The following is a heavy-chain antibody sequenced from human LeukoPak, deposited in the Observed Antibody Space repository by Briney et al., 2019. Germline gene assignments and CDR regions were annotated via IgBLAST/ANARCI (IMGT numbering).Heavy chain of an antibody. CDR3: GLSETYYYYGMDV. D-gene: IGHD5/OR15-5a*01. Sequence: ASVKVSCEASGGTFSSYAISWVRQAPGQGLEWMGRIIPILGIANYAQKFQGRVTITADKSTSTAYMELSSLRSEDTAVYYCGLSETYYYYGMDVWGQGTTVTVSS. CDR2: IIPILGIA. V-gene: IGHV1-69*04. J-gene: IGHJ6*02. CDR1: GGTFSSYA.